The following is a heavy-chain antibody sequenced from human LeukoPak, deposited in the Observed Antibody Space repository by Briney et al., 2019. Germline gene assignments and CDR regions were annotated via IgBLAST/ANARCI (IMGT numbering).Heavy chain of an antibody. J-gene: IGHJ6*03. CDR3: TTDYGDPHFYYYYYMDV. Sequence: NPGGSLRLSCAASGFTFSSYAMSWVRQAPGKGLEWVGRIKSKTDGGTTDYAAPVKGRFTISRDDSKNTLYLQMNSLKTEDTAVYYCTTDYGDPHFYYYYYMDVWGKGTTVTISS. CDR1: GFTFSSYA. D-gene: IGHD4-17*01. CDR2: IKSKTDGGTT. V-gene: IGHV3-15*01.